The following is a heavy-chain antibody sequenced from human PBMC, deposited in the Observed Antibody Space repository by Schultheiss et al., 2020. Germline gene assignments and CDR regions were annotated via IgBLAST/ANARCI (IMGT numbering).Heavy chain of an antibody. D-gene: IGHD1-26*01. J-gene: IGHJ5*02. CDR3: ALGDIVGATEWFDP. CDR1: GGSISSYY. Sequence: SQTLSLTCTVSGGSISSYYWSWIRQPPGKGLEWIGRIYTSGSTNYNPSLKSRVTISVDTSKNQFSLKLNSVTAADTAVYYCALGDIVGATEWFDPWGQGTLVTVSS. V-gene: IGHV4-4*07. CDR2: IYTSGST.